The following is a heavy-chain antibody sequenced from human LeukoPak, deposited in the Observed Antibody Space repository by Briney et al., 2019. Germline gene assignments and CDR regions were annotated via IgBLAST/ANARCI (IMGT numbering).Heavy chain of an antibody. D-gene: IGHD3-10*01. V-gene: IGHV3-23*01. Sequence: GGSLRLSCAASGFTFSSYGMSWVRQAPGKGLEWVSAISGSGGSTYYADSVKGRFTISRDNSKNTLYLQMDSLRAEDTAVYYCAKDVGTMGHYFDYWGQGTLVTVSS. J-gene: IGHJ4*02. CDR2: ISGSGGST. CDR1: GFTFSSYG. CDR3: AKDVGTMGHYFDY.